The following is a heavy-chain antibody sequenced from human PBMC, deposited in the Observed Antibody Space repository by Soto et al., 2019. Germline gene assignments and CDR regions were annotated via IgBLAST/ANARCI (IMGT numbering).Heavy chain of an antibody. J-gene: IGHJ3*02. CDR1: GFTFGSYA. CDR3: ARGLNYFDHHAFDI. CDR2: ISGSGGST. Sequence: EVQMLEYGGGLVQPGGSLGLSCAAAGFTFGSYAMSWVRQAPGKGLEWVSGISGSGGSTFYADSVKGRFTISRDNSNNTLYLQMNTLRAEDTAVYYCARGLNYFDHHAFDIWGQGTMVTVSS. V-gene: IGHV3-23*01. D-gene: IGHD3-22*01.